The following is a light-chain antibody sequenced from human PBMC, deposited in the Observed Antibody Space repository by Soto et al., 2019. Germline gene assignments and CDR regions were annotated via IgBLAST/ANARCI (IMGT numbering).Light chain of an antibody. CDR3: QQRSNWPYT. CDR1: QSVTSN. CDR2: DAS. Sequence: EIVLTQSPATLSLSPGERATLSCRASQSVTSNLAWYQQKLGQGPSLLIYDASNRATGITARFSGSGSGTDFTLTISSLEPEDFALYYCQQRSNWPYTFGQGTKLEIK. V-gene: IGKV3-11*01. J-gene: IGKJ2*01.